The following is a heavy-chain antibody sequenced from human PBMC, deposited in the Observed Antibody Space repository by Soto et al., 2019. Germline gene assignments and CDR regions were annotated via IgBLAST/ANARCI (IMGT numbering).Heavy chain of an antibody. V-gene: IGHV3-11*01. J-gene: IGHJ3*02. CDR2: ISSSGSTI. D-gene: IGHD3-16*01. CDR1: GFTFSYYY. CDR3: ARDLFEAARRGEYAFDI. Sequence: GGSVRLSCAASGFTFSYYYMRWVRQAPGKGREWVSYISSSGSTIYYADSVKGRFTICRDNAKNSLYLQMNSLRAEDTAVYYCARDLFEAARRGEYAFDIWGQGTMVTVSS.